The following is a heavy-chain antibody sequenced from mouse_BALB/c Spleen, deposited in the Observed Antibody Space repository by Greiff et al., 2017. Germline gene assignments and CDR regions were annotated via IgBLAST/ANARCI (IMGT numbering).Heavy chain of an antibody. D-gene: IGHD2-1*01. V-gene: IGHV4-1*02. J-gene: IGHJ4*01. CDR3: ARNGYGNYVGAMDY. CDR2: INPDSSTI. Sequence: EVKLLESGGGLVQPGGSLKLSCAASGFDFSRYWMSWVRQAPGKGLEWIGEINPDSSTINYTPSLKDKFIISRDNAKNTLYLQMSKVRSEDTALYYCARNGYGNYVGAMDYWGQGTSVTVSS. CDR1: GFDFSRYW.